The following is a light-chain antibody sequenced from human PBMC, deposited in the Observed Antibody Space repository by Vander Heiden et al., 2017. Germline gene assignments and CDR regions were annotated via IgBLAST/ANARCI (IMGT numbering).Light chain of an antibody. V-gene: IGKV1-9*01. CDR2: SAS. CDR3: QQSYSLPKDS. CDR1: QDVSRY. Sequence: IRLTQSPSFLSASVVDSVTITCWASQDVSRYVAWYQQKPGKAPKRLIYSASTLQSGVPARVSGSGSGTECTRTISSLQPEDLATEDCQQSYSLPKDSFGPGSRVDFK. J-gene: IGKJ3*01.